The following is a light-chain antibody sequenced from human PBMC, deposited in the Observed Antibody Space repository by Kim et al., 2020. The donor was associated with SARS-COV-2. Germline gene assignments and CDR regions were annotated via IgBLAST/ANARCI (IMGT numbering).Light chain of an antibody. CDR2: LNSDGSH. CDR3: QTWGTGIG. J-gene: IGLJ3*02. V-gene: IGLV4-69*01. CDR1: SGYSSYA. Sequence: QLVLTQSPSASASLGASVKLTCTLSSGYSSYAIAWHQQQPEKGPRYLMKLNSDGSHSKGDGIPDRFSGSSSGAERYLTISSLQSEDEADYYCQTWGTGIGFGGGTQLTFL.